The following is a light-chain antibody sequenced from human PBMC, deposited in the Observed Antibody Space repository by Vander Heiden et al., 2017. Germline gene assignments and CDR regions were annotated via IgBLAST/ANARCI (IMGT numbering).Light chain of an antibody. CDR2: DAS. CDR1: QSVSSN. CDR3: QQYNNWPPYT. Sequence: EIVMTQSPAPLSVSPGERATLSCRASQSVSSNLAWYQQKPGQAPRLLIYDASTRATGIPARFSGSGSGTEFTLTISSLQSEDFAVYYCQQYNNWPPYTFGQGTKLEIK. J-gene: IGKJ2*01. V-gene: IGKV3-15*01.